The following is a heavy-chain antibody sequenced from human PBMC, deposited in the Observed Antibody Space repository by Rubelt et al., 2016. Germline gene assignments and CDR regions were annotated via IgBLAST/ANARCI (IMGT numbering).Heavy chain of an antibody. V-gene: IGHV4-39*01. J-gene: IGHJ6*02. D-gene: IGHD2-8*01. CDR1: GDSITTTGHY. CDR3: AGHSRVFSYYYGMDV. CDR2: IYYSGST. Sequence: QLQLQESGPELLKPSETLSLTCTVSGDSITTTGHYWGWIRQPPGKGLEWLGTIYYSGSTYYNPSLKRRGSISVDTSKNQYSLELGSGTGADTVVYYCAGHSRVFSYYYGMDVWGQGTTVTVSS.